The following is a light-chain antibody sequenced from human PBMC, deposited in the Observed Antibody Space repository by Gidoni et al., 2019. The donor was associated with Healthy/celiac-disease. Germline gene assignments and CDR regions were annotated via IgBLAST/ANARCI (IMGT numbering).Light chain of an antibody. CDR1: NIGSKS. J-gene: IGLJ2*01. CDR2: DDS. V-gene: IGLV3-21*02. CDR3: QVWDSSSDHVV. Sequence: SYVLTPPPSVSVAPGQTARITCGGNNIGSKSVHWYQQKPGQAPVLVVYDDSDRPSGSPERFSGSNSGNTATLTISRVEAGDEADYYCQVWDSSSDHVVFGGGTKLTGL.